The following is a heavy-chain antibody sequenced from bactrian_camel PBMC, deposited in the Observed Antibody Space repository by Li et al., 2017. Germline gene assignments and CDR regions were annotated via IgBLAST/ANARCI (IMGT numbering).Heavy chain of an antibody. J-gene: IGHJ4*01. CDR2: IDSDGSA. D-gene: IGHD7*01. V-gene: IGHV3S53*01. Sequence: QVQLVESGGGSVQAGGSLRLSCTISGYHYCRYCMGWWRKAPLKAREGVAAIDSDGSASYADSVKGRFTISHDVGKNTLYLQMNSLKPEDTAMYYCAAERCCDWWCLLDPSYRSQGTQVTVS. CDR1: GYHYCRYC.